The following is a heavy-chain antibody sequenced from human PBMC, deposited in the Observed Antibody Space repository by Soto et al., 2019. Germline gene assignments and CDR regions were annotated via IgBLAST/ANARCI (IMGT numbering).Heavy chain of an antibody. D-gene: IGHD2-15*01. Sequence: ASVKVSCKASGYSFKDHYMHWVRQAPGRGLEWVGIINPSGEHANYAQQFRGRVAMTRDTSTSTAYMELRSLRSEDTAVYFCARISCKGGSCYSDFDHWGQGTLVTVS. CDR1: GYSFKDHY. V-gene: IGHV1-46*02. J-gene: IGHJ4*02. CDR2: INPSGEHA. CDR3: ARISCKGGSCYSDFDH.